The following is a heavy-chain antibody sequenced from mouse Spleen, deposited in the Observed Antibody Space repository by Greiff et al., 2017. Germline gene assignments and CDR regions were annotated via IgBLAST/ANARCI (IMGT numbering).Heavy chain of an antibody. D-gene: IGHD1-1*02. CDR2: INPNNGGT. CDR1: GYTFTDYN. Sequence: EVQLQQSGPELVKPGASVKMSCKASGYTFTDYNMHWVKQSHGKSLEWIGYINPNNGGTSYNQKFKGKATLTVNKSSSTAYMELRSLTSEDSAVYYCARSGDYGGYRFDYWGQGTTLTVSA. CDR3: ARSGDYGGYRFDY. J-gene: IGHJ2*01. V-gene: IGHV1-22*01.